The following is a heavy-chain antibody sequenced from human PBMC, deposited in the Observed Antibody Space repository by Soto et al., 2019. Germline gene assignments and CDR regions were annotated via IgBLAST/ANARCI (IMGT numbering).Heavy chain of an antibody. J-gene: IGHJ4*02. CDR1: EGYSGTFG. CDR3: ARDGSGYDFWSGPYFFDY. D-gene: IGHD3-3*01. V-gene: IGHV4-59*01. CDR2: IYYNGRT. Sequence: SHTNTVAEGYSGTFGGSWIRQQPGKGLEWIGYIYYNGRTNYNPSLESRVTISLDTSKSQFSLKLSSVSAADTAVYYCARDGSGYDFWSGPYFFDYWGPGTLVTVSS.